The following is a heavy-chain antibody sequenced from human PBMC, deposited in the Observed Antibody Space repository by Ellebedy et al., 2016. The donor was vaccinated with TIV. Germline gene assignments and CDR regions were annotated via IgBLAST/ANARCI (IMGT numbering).Heavy chain of an antibody. V-gene: IGHV3-7*02. CDR3: ARYCSSNSCPYYYYGMDV. D-gene: IGHD2-2*01. J-gene: IGHJ6*02. CDR1: GFTFSNAW. Sequence: PGGSLRLSCAASGFTFSNAWTSWVRQDPGKWQEWVANIKQDGSEKYYVDSVKGRFTISRDNAKNSLYLQMNSLRADDTAVYYCARYCSSNSCPYYYYGMDVWGQGTTVTVSS. CDR2: IKQDGSEK.